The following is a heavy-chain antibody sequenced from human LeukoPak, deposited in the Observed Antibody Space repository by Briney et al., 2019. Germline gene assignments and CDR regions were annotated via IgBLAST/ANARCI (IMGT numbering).Heavy chain of an antibody. CDR3: ARDNTVTHYYYYYYMDV. V-gene: IGHV4-59*01. CDR1: GGSFSGYY. J-gene: IGHJ6*03. CDR2: IYYSGST. Sequence: SETLSLTCAVYGGSFSGYYWSWIRQPPGKGLEWIGYIYYSGSTNYNPSLKSRATISVDTSKNQFSLKLSSVTAADTAVYYCARDNTVTHYYYYYYMDVWGKGTTVTVSS. D-gene: IGHD4-17*01.